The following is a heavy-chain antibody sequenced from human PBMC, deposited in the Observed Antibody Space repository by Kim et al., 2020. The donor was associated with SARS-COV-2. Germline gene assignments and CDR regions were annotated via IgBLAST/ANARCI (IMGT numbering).Heavy chain of an antibody. CDR3: ARENQDIVVVVAANRFDY. CDR2: INPSGGST. CDR1: GYTFTSYY. V-gene: IGHV1-46*01. J-gene: IGHJ4*02. D-gene: IGHD2-15*01. Sequence: ASVKVSCKASGYTFTSYYMHWVRQAPGQGLEWMGIINPSGGSTSYAQKFQGRVTMTRDTSTSTVYMELSSLRSEDTAVYYCARENQDIVVVVAANRFDYWGQGTLVTVSS.